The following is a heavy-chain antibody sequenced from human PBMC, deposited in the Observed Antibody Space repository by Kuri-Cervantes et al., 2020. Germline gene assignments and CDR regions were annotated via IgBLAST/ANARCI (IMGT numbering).Heavy chain of an antibody. CDR1: GFASSRYW. CDR3: ARSRGGDYASSGFYDDDAFDI. D-gene: IGHD3-22*01. Sequence: GESLKTSCAASGFASSRYWMSWVRQAPGKGLEWVANIKHDGSEKYYVDSVKGRFTISRDNAKNSLYLQMSSLRAEDTAVYDFARSRGGDYASSGFYDDDAFDIWGQRTMVTVSS. CDR2: IKHDGSEK. V-gene: IGHV3-7*01. J-gene: IGHJ3*02.